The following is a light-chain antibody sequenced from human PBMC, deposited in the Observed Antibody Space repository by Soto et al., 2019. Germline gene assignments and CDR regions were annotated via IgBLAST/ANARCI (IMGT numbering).Light chain of an antibody. V-gene: IGKV3-15*01. J-gene: IGKJ5*01. CDR1: QSVSTK. CDR3: QQYHNWPPIT. Sequence: EILMTQSTSTLSVSPCETSTLSFMASQSVSTKLAWYQQKPGQAPRLLINGASTRATGVPARFSGWGSGTEFTLTISSLQSEDFAVYYCQQYHNWPPITFGQGTLLEIK. CDR2: GAS.